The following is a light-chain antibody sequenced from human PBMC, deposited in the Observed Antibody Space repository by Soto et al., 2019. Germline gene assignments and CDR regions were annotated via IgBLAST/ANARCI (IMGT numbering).Light chain of an antibody. V-gene: IGKV3-20*01. J-gene: IGKJ4*01. Sequence: EIVLTQSPGTLSLSPGERATLSCRASQSLTNSFLAWYQQKPGQAPRLLNYGASSRATGIPNRFSGSGSGTDFTLTISRLEPEDFAVYYCQQYGTSPLTFGGGTKVEIK. CDR1: QSLTNSF. CDR2: GAS. CDR3: QQYGTSPLT.